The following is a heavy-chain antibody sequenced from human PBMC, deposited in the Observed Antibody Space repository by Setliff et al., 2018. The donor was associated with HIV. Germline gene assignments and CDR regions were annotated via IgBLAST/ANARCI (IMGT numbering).Heavy chain of an antibody. J-gene: IGHJ5*02. CDR3: ARRWGIRGYSS. CDR2: RSTTGST. CDR1: GDSISSYS. Sequence: PSETLSLTCTVSGDSISSYSWSWIRQSPGKGLEWIGFRSTTGSTNYNPSLKSRVTISVDTSKNQFHLKLYSVTAADTSVYYCARRWGIRGYSSWGQGTLVTVSS. D-gene: IGHD5-18*01. V-gene: IGHV4-4*09.